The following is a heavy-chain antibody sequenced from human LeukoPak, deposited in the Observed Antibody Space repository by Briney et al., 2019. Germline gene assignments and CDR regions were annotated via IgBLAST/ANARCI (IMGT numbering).Heavy chain of an antibody. V-gene: IGHV3-48*01. J-gene: IGHJ4*02. Sequence: GGSLRLSCATSGFTFSTYSLNWVRQAPGKGLEWVSYITSSSSIIYYADSVKGRFTISRDNAKNSLYLQMNNLRAEDTAVYYCARDPETTVITPCLDYWGQGTLVTVSS. CDR2: ITSSSSII. CDR3: ARDPETTVITPCLDY. CDR1: GFTFSTYS. D-gene: IGHD4-23*01.